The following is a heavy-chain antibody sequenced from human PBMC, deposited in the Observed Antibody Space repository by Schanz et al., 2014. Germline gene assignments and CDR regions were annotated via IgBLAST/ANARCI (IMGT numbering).Heavy chain of an antibody. CDR3: AKDAENTAMITDYFDY. V-gene: IGHV3-23*01. CDR2: ISGRDGST. CDR1: GFTFSSYA. D-gene: IGHD5-18*01. J-gene: IGHJ4*02. Sequence: EVQLLESGGGLVQPGGSLRLSCAASGFTFSSYAMTWVRQAPGMGLEWVSAISGRDGSTYYADSVRGRFTISRDNSKNTLYLQMNSLRAEDTAVYYCAKDAENTAMITDYFDYWGQGTLVNVSS.